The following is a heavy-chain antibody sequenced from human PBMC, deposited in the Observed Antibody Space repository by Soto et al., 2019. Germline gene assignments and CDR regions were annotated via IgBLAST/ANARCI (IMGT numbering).Heavy chain of an antibody. CDR3: SRGSWDDVSGHYYMDV. J-gene: IGHJ6*03. D-gene: IGHD3-3*01. Sequence: PSPTLSLTCAISGDSVSSNSAGWNWVRQTPSRVLEWLGRTYYKSKWYYNSAVSVKSRITINPDTSKNQFSLQLNSVTPEDTAVYYCSRGSWDDVSGHYYMDVWGKGTTVTVSS. CDR1: GDSVSSNSAG. V-gene: IGHV6-1*01. CDR2: TYYKSKWYY.